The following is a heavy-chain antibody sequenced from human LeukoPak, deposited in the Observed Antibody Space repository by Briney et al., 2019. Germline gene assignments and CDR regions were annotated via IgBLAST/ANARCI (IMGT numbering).Heavy chain of an antibody. J-gene: IGHJ5*02. CDR2: IYYSGRT. V-gene: IGHV4-39*01. CDR3: AGHLLNPLFDP. Sequence: SETLSLTCTVSGGSINSSTYYWAWIRQPPGKGLEWIGSIYYSGRTHYNPSLKSRLTISVDTSKNQFSLKLSSVTAADMAVYYCAGHLLNPLFDPWGQGTLVSVSS. CDR1: GGSINSSTYY. D-gene: IGHD2/OR15-2a*01.